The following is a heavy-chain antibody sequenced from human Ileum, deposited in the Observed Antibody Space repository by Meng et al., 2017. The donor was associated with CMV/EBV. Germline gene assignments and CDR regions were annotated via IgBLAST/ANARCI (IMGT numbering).Heavy chain of an antibody. V-gene: IGHV4-34*01. Sequence: QAQIQQWGAGLLKPSETLSLTCAVHGGSLRDSYWTWIRQAPGKGLEWIGEIHPSGITNYNPSLESRVTISEDTSNNQFSLRLTSLTAGDTAVYYCARGWDNNKVGVHWGQGTLVTVSS. CDR2: IHPSGIT. CDR1: GGSLRDSY. CDR3: ARGWDNNKVGVH. J-gene: IGHJ4*02. D-gene: IGHD1/OR15-1a*01.